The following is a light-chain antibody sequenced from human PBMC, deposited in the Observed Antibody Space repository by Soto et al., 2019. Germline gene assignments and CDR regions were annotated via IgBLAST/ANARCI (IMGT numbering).Light chain of an antibody. Sequence: QSVLTQPRSASGSPGQSVTISCTGTSSDVGAYNYVSWYQQHPGKAPKLMIYEVSKRPSGVPDRFSGSKSGNTASLTISGLQAEDEAVYYCCSYTRTSNHYFFGSGTKVTVL. CDR2: EVS. CDR1: SSDVGAYNY. J-gene: IGLJ1*01. CDR3: CSYTRTSNHYF. V-gene: IGLV2-8*01.